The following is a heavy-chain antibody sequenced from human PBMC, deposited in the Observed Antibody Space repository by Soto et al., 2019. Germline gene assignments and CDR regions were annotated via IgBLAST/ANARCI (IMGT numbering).Heavy chain of an antibody. V-gene: IGHV1-3*01. CDR1: GYTFTSYA. CDR2: INAGNGNT. Sequence: ASVKVSCKASGYTFTSYAMHWVRQAPGQRLEWMGWINAGNGNTKYSRKSQGRVTITRDTSASTAYMELSSLRSEDTAVYYCARDYVDRNDCGFAYRWGQGTMVTVSS. J-gene: IGHJ3*01. D-gene: IGHD2-21*01. CDR3: ARDYVDRNDCGFAYR.